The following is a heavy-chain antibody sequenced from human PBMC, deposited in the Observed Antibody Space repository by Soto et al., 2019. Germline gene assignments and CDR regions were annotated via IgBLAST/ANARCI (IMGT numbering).Heavy chain of an antibody. CDR2: INHSGST. Sequence: QVQLQQWGAGLLKPSETLSLTCAVYGGSFSGYYWSWIRQPPGKGLEWIGEINHSGSTNYNPSLSSXXTXSXXTSKHQFNLKLRSVTAADTAVYYCARGFVRWDLDSWGQGTLVTVSS. D-gene: IGHD4-17*01. J-gene: IGHJ4*02. CDR1: GGSFSGYY. V-gene: IGHV4-34*01. CDR3: ARGFVRWDLDS.